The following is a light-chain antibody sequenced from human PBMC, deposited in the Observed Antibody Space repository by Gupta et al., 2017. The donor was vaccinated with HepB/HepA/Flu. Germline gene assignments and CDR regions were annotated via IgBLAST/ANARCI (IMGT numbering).Light chain of an antibody. J-gene: IGLJ1*01. Sequence: QSVLTQPPSVSGAPGQRVTISCTGSRSNVGAGYDVHWFQQLPGAAPKLRIDGNTNRPAGVADRFSASKSGTSASPDITGLQAEDEADDYGQYYDSSLSGGRFGTGTKVTVL. CDR3: QYYDSSLSGGR. CDR2: GNT. V-gene: IGLV1-40*01. CDR1: RSNVGAGYD.